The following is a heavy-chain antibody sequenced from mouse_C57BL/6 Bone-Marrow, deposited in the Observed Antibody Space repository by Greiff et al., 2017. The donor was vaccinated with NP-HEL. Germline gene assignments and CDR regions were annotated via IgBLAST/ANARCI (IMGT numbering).Heavy chain of an antibody. CDR3: ARGSYPYFDY. CDR1: GFTFSSYG. Sequence: EVKLVESGGDLVKPGGSLKLSCAASGFTFSSYGMSWVRQTPDKRLEWVATISSGGSYTYYPDSVKGRFTISRDNAKNTLYLQMSSLKSEDTAMYYCARGSYPYFDYWGQGTTLTVSS. V-gene: IGHV5-6*01. J-gene: IGHJ2*01. D-gene: IGHD1-1*02. CDR2: ISSGGSYT.